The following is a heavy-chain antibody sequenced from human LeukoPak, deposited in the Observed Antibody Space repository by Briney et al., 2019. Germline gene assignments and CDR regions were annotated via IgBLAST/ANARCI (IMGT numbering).Heavy chain of an antibody. V-gene: IGHV3-21*01. CDR1: GFTFSSYS. CDR2: ISSSSSYI. CDR3: ARDYCSSTSCYFFAFDI. J-gene: IGHJ3*02. Sequence: GGSLRLSCAASGFTFSSYSMNWVRQAPGKGLEWVSSISSSSSYIYYADSVKGRFTISRDNAKNSLYLQMNSLRAEDTAVYYCARDYCSSTSCYFFAFDIWGQGTMVTVSS. D-gene: IGHD2-2*01.